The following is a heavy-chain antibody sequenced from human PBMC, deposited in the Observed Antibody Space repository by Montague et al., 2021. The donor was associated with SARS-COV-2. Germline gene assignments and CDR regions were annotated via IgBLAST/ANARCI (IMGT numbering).Heavy chain of an antibody. CDR2: VNHTGST. D-gene: IGHD2/OR15-2a*01. CDR3: ARVQNRLLFATSEYCLEV. CDR1: GGSFSSYY. J-gene: IGHJ4*02. V-gene: IGHV4-34*01. Sequence: SETLSLTCAVYGGSFSSYYWSWIRQSPGKGLEWIGYVNHTGSTKYNPSLKTRVTMSMDTSKNHFSLKLSSVTAADTAVYYCARVQNRLLFATSEYCLEVWGLGTLVTVSS.